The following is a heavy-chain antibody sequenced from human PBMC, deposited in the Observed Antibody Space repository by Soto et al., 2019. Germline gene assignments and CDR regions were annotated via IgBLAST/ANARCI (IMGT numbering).Heavy chain of an antibody. Sequence: GGSLRLSCAASGFTFSSYWMHWVRQAPGKWLVWVSRINSDGSSTSYADSVKGRFTISRDNAKNTLYLQMNSLRAEDTAVYYCATVDYYDSSYYGMDVWDRGXTVTVSS. D-gene: IGHD3-22*01. V-gene: IGHV3-74*01. J-gene: IGHJ6*02. CDR2: INSDGSST. CDR3: ATVDYYDSSYYGMDV. CDR1: GFTFSSYW.